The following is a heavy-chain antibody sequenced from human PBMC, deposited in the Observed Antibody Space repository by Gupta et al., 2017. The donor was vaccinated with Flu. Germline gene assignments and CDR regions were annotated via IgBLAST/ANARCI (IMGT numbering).Heavy chain of an antibody. V-gene: IGHV3-30*18. CDR1: GLSFSNYG. CDR2: ISHDGSNY. D-gene: IGHD5-24*01. Sequence: QERVVESGGGVVQPGRSLRLSCAASGLSFSNYGMHWVRQAPGKGLEWVAVISHDGSNYYHTDSVKGRFTISRDNSKNTLYLQMSSLRTEDTAVYYCAKDWRWDNNNYGMNVWGQGTTVTVSS. J-gene: IGHJ6*02. CDR3: AKDWRWDNNNYGMNV.